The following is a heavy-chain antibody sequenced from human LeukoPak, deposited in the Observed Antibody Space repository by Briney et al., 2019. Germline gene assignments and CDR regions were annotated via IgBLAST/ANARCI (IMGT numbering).Heavy chain of an antibody. CDR1: GFTFSSYA. V-gene: IGHV3-23*01. CDR3: ARDYGSGRYPRTYFDY. Sequence: GGSLRLSCAASGFTFSSYAMSWVRQIPGKGLEWVSAISGSDAGTYYADSVKGRFTISRDNSKNTLYLQMNSLRAEDTAAYYCARDYGSGRYPRTYFDYWGQGTLVTVSS. CDR2: ISGSDAGT. J-gene: IGHJ4*02. D-gene: IGHD3-10*01.